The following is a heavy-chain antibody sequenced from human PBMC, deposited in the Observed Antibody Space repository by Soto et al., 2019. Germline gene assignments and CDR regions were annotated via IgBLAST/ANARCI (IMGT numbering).Heavy chain of an antibody. J-gene: IGHJ4*02. CDR2: INPNSGGT. V-gene: IGHV1-2*04. CDR3: ARDFSDYDSLYYFDY. CDR1: GYTFTGYY. Sequence: ASVKVSCKASGYTFTGYYMHWVRQAPGQGLEWMGWINPNSGGTNYAQKFQGWVTMTRDTSISTAYMELSRLRSDDTAVYYCARDFSDYDSLYYFDYWGQGTLVTVSS. D-gene: IGHD3-3*01.